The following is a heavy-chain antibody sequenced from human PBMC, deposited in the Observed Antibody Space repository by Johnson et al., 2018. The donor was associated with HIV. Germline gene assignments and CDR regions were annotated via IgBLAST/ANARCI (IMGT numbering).Heavy chain of an antibody. J-gene: IGHJ3*02. CDR1: GSPASSNY. CDR2: IYSGGRT. Sequence: VQLVESGGGLVQPGGSLRLPCPAPGSPASSNYMSWVRQAPGMGLEWVPVIYSGGRTYYAASVKGRFTISRDNSKNTLYLQMNSLRAEDTAVYYCASLSSSGAFDIWGQGTMVTVSS. V-gene: IGHV3-66*01. CDR3: ASLSSSGAFDI. D-gene: IGHD6-6*01.